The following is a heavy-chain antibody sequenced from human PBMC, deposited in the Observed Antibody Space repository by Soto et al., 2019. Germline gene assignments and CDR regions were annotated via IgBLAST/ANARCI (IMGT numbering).Heavy chain of an antibody. CDR3: ARDQKYYDFWSGYYRLSWFGP. J-gene: IGHJ5*02. V-gene: IGHV1-18*01. Sequence: ASVKVSCKASGYTFTSYGISWVRQAPGQGLEWMGWISAYNGNTNYAQKLQGRVTMTTDTSTSTAYMELRSLRSDDTAVYYCARDQKYYDFWSGYYRLSWFGPWGQGTLVTVSS. CDR1: GYTFTSYG. CDR2: ISAYNGNT. D-gene: IGHD3-3*01.